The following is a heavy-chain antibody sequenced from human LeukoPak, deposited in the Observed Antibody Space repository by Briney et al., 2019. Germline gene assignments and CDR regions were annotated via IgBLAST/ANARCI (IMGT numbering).Heavy chain of an antibody. CDR1: GFTFSSYS. D-gene: IGHD3-22*01. V-gene: IGHV3-21*01. CDR3: ARGFVYDSSGPYFDY. CDR2: ISSSSSYI. Sequence: KAGGSLRLSCAASGFTFSSYSMNWVRQAPGKGLEWVSSISSSSSYIYYADSVKGRFTISRDNAKNSLYLQMNSLRAEDTAVYFCARGFVYDSSGPYFDYWGQGTLVTVSS. J-gene: IGHJ4*02.